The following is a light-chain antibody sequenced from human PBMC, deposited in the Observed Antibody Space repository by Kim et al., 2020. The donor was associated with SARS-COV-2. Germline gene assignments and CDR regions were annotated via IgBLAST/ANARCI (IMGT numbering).Light chain of an antibody. CDR1: GSDVGGDND. Sequence: GQAATSSSTGTGSDVGGDNDVSWYQQHPGTAPKLMIDEVSKRPAGVPDRSSGSEAGNTASLTVSGLQAEDEADYYCSSDAGSNNLVFGGGTQLTVL. CDR2: EVS. CDR3: SSDAGSNNLV. J-gene: IGLJ2*01. V-gene: IGLV2-8*01.